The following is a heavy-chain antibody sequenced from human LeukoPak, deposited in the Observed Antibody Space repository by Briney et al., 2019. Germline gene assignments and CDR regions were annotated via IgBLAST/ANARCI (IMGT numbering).Heavy chain of an antibody. J-gene: IGHJ4*02. Sequence: GGSLRPSCAASGFTFSSYGMHWVRQAPGKGLEWVAVISYDGSNKYYADSVKGRFTISRDNSKNTLYLQMNSLRAEDTAVYYCAKEEVEYDSSGPTPGYWGQGTLVTVSS. CDR2: ISYDGSNK. CDR1: GFTFSSYG. V-gene: IGHV3-30*18. CDR3: AKEEVEYDSSGPTPGY. D-gene: IGHD3-22*01.